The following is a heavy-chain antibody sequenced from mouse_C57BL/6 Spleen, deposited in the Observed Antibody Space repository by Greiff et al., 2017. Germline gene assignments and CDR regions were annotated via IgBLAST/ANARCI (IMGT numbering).Heavy chain of an antibody. V-gene: IGHV1-61*01. J-gene: IGHJ2*01. CDR1: GYTFTSYW. D-gene: IGHD2-4*01. CDR2: IYPSASET. Sequence: VQLQQPGAELVRPGSSVKLSCKASGYTFTSYWMDWVKQRPGQGLEWIGNIYPSASETHYNQKFKDKATLTVEKTSVTADMQLSSLTSEDTAVDYCARVVYYDCDVGYWGQGTTLTVSS. CDR3: ARVVYYDCDVGY.